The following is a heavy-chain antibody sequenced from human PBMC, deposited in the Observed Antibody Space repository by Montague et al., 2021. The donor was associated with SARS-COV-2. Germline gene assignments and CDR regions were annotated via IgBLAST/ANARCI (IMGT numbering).Heavy chain of an antibody. CDR1: GGSFSDYY. Sequence: ETLSLTCAVDGGSFSDYYWGWIRQSPGKGLEWIGEMHQGGATNYNPSLKSRATISVDTPNSQLSLRRNSVTAADTAVYYCAGRQGALYHLDFWGQGTLVTVSS. CDR3: AGRQGALYHLDF. CDR2: MHQGGAT. D-gene: IGHD2-8*01. V-gene: IGHV4-34*01. J-gene: IGHJ4*02.